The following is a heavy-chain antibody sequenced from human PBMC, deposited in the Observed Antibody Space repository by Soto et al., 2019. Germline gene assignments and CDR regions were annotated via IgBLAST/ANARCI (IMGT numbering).Heavy chain of an antibody. CDR3: AAWTRYCSGGSCYTNYYFDY. Sequence: SETLSLTCAVYGGSFSGYYWSWIRQPPGKGLEWIGEINHSGSTNYNPSLKSRVTISVDTSKNQFSLKLSSVTAADTAVYYCAAWTRYCSGGSCYTNYYFDYWGQGTLVTVSS. D-gene: IGHD2-15*01. V-gene: IGHV4-34*01. CDR2: INHSGST. J-gene: IGHJ4*02. CDR1: GGSFSGYY.